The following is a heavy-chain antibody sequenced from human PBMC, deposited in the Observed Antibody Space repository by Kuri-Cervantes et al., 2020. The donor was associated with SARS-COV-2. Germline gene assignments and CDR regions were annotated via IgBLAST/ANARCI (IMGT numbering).Heavy chain of an antibody. V-gene: IGHV1-2*02. CDR3: ARSWGNWRYMDV. J-gene: IGHJ6*03. CDR1: GYTFTGYY. D-gene: IGHD1-1*01. Sequence: ASVKVSCKACGYTFTGYYMHWVRQAPGQGLEWTGWINPNSGGTNYAQKFQGRVTMTRDTSISTAYMELSRLRSDDTAVYYCARSWGNWRYMDVWGKGTTVTVSS. CDR2: INPNSGGT.